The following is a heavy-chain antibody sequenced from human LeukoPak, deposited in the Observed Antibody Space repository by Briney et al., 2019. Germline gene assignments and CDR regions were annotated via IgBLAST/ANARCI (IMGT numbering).Heavy chain of an antibody. J-gene: IGHJ6*02. D-gene: IGHD2-2*01. V-gene: IGHV3-48*01. Sequence: GGSLRLSCAASEYTFSSYSMNWVRQAPGKGLEWVSYITNSGNSKSYADSVKGRFTISRDNTKNSLYLQMNGLRAEDTAVYYCVKDKSSSSNVALPAVVRPHNYYYYGMDVWGQGTTVIVSS. CDR1: EYTFSSYS. CDR3: VKDKSSSSNVALPAVVRPHNYYYYGMDV. CDR2: ITNSGNSK.